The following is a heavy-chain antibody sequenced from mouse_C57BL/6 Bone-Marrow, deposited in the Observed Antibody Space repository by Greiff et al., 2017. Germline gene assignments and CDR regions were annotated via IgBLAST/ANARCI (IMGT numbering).Heavy chain of an antibody. Sequence: QVQLQQSGAELARPGASVKLSCKASGYTFTSYGISWVKQRTGQGLEWIGEIYPRSGNTYYNEKFKGKATLTAAKSSSTAYMELRSLTSEDSAVYFCARWGDTITSVPYWYFDVCGTGTTVTVSS. CDR1: GYTFTSYG. J-gene: IGHJ1*03. CDR2: IYPRSGNT. CDR3: ARWGDTITSVPYWYFDV. V-gene: IGHV1-81*01. D-gene: IGHD1-1*01.